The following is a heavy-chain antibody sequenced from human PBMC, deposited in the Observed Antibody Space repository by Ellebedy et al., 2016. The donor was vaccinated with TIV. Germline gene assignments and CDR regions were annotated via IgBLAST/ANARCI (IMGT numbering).Heavy chain of an antibody. CDR1: GFIFSSYG. CDR2: ILNDGNDK. D-gene: IGHD2-2*01. V-gene: IGHV3-33*06. CDR3: AKQKSTSAGSSDI. J-gene: IGHJ3*02. Sequence: GESLKISCAASGFIFSSYGMHWVRQAPGKGLEWVAIILNDGNDKYYADSVKGRFPISRDNSKNTLYLQMNSLRVEDTAVYYCAKQKSTSAGSSDIWGQGAMVTVSS.